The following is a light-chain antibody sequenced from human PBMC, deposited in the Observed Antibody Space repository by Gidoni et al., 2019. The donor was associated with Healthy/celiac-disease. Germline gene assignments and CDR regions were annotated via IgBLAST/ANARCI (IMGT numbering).Light chain of an antibody. J-gene: IGLJ3*02. V-gene: IGLV3-9*01. Sequence: SYELTQPLSVSVALGQTARITCGGNNIGSKNVHWYQQKPGQAPVLVIYRDSNRPSGIPERFSGSNSGNTATLTISRAQAGDEADYYCQVWDSSTAAGANWVFGGGTKLTVL. CDR1: NIGSKN. CDR2: RDS. CDR3: QVWDSSTAAGANWV.